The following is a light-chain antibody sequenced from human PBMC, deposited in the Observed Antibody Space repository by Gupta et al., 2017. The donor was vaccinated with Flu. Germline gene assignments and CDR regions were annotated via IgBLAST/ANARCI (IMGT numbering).Light chain of an antibody. CDR3: GSYKPHRSFHV. Sequence: SALTPPASFSGSPGQSITISCIGTSSDVGGSNIVSWFQQHPDKAPKLIIYEVNNRPSGVSSRFSGSKSGKTAALTISGLQADDEADYYCGSYKPHRSFHVFGSGTNVIVL. CDR1: SSDVGGSNI. CDR2: EVN. V-gene: IGLV2-14*01. J-gene: IGLJ1*01.